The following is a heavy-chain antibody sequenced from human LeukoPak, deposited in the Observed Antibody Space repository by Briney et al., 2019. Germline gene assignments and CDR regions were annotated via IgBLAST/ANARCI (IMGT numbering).Heavy chain of an antibody. CDR3: ARGVVKGGYCSSTSCLPWFDP. D-gene: IGHD2-2*01. V-gene: IGHV4-30-2*01. Sequence: PSQTLSLTCAVSGGSISSGGYSWSWIRQPPGKGLEWTGYIYHSGSTYYNPSLKSRVTISVDRSKNRFSLKLSSVTAADTAVYYCARGVVKGGYCSSTSCLPWFDPWGQGTLVTVSS. CDR2: IYHSGST. CDR1: GGSISSGGYS. J-gene: IGHJ5*02.